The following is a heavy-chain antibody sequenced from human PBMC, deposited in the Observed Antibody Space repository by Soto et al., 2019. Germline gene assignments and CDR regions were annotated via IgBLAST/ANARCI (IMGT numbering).Heavy chain of an antibody. D-gene: IGHD3-10*01. CDR2: IYSGGYT. CDR1: GFTVSNNY. J-gene: IGHJ4*02. V-gene: IGHV3-53*01. CDR3: APHPGGGGY. Sequence: EVQLVESGGGLIQPGGSLRLSCAVSGFTVSNNYMSWVRQAPGKGLEGVSVIYSGGYTAYGDSVKGRFTISRDNSKNTQSLKIKSRRPDAPAVYYWAPHPGGGGYWGQGTLVTVSS.